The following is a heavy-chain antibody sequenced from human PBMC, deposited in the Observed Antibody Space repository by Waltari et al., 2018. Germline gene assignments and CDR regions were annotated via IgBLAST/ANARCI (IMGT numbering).Heavy chain of an antibody. J-gene: IGHJ5*01. V-gene: IGHV4-30-4*08. CDR1: GVSISSGDYF. CDR2: IYYSENT. CDR3: ARQRNNYGDSDS. D-gene: IGHD4-17*01. Sequence: QVQLQESGPGLLKPSQTLSLTCTVSGVSISSGDYFWTWIRQPPGKALEWIGCIYYSENTYYNPSLQSRVSISIDTSKNQFSLKLSSVTAADTAVYYCARQRNNYGDSDSWDQGTLVTVSS.